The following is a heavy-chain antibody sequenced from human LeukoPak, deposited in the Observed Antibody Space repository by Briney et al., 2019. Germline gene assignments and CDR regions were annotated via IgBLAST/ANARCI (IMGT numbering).Heavy chain of an antibody. J-gene: IGHJ4*02. D-gene: IGHD1-26*01. CDR3: AKHVLPILGTTRGLDY. CDR2: ISWDGGST. Sequence: GGSLRLSCAASGFTFDNFAMHWVRQAPGNGLEWVSLISWDGGSTYYADSVKGRFTISRDNSKNSLYLQMSSLTPEDTALYYCAKHVLPILGTTRGLDYWGQGTLVTVSS. CDR1: GFTFDNFA. V-gene: IGHV3-43D*03.